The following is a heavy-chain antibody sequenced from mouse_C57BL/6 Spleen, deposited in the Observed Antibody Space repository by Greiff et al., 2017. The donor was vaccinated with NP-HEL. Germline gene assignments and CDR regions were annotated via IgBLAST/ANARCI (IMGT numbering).Heavy chain of an antibody. CDR3: ARGDGYYLDV. CDR1: GYSFTGYY. V-gene: IGHV1-43*01. CDR2: INPSTGGT. D-gene: IGHD2-3*01. J-gene: IGHJ1*03. Sequence: VQLQQSGPELVKPGASVKISCKASGYSFTGYYMHWVKQSSEKSLEWIGEINPSTGGTSYNQKFKGKATLTVDKSSSTAYMQLKSLTSEDSAVYYCARGDGYYLDVWGTGTTVTVSS.